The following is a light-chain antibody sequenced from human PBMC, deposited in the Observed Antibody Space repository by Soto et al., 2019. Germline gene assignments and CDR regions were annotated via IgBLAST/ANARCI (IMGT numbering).Light chain of an antibody. V-gene: IGKV1-5*01. Sequence: DIQMTQSPSTLSASVGDRITITCRASQSISTWLAWYQQKPGNAPKLLIYAASTLQSGVPSRFSGSGSGTEFTLTISSLQPEDFATYYCQQLNSYPRTFGGGTKVEIK. CDR2: AAS. CDR3: QQLNSYPRT. CDR1: QSISTW. J-gene: IGKJ4*01.